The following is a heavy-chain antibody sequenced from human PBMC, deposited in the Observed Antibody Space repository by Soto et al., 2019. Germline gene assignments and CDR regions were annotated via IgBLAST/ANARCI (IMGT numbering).Heavy chain of an antibody. D-gene: IGHD3-9*01. V-gene: IGHV4-39*01. J-gene: IGHJ4*02. Sequence: TSETLSLTCAVSGGAISGRSNYWGWIRQPPGKGLEYIGSIYSGGSTYYNPSLKSRVTLSVDATPNQFSLRLTSVTAADTAVYYCARRHSATWLFDYWGLGTLVTVSS. CDR1: GGAISGRSNY. CDR3: ARRHSATWLFDY. CDR2: IYSGGST.